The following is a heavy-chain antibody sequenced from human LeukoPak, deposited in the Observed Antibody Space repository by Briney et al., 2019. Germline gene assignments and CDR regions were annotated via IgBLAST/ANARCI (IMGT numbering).Heavy chain of an antibody. J-gene: IGHJ6*03. Sequence: SETLSLTCAVYGGSFSGYYWSWIRQPPGKGLEWIGEINHSGSTNYNPSLESRVTISVDTSKNQFSLKLSSVTAADTAVYYCARAPYDFWSGKPYYMDVWGEGTTVTVSS. CDR2: INHSGST. CDR1: GGSFSGYY. D-gene: IGHD3-3*01. V-gene: IGHV4-34*01. CDR3: ARAPYDFWSGKPYYMDV.